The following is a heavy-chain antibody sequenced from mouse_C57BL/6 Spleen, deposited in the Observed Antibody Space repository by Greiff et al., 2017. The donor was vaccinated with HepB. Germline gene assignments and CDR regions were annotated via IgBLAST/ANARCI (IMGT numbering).Heavy chain of an antibody. CDR2: IYPGDGDT. CDR1: GYAFSSYW. Sequence: VQLQQSGAELVKPGASVKISCKASGYAFSSYWMNWVKQRPGKGLEWIGQIYPGDGDTNYHGKFKGKATLTADKSSSTAYLQLSSLTSEDSAVYFCARGITTVVATGDYWGQGTTLTVSS. CDR3: ARGITTVVATGDY. J-gene: IGHJ2*01. D-gene: IGHD1-1*01. V-gene: IGHV1-80*01.